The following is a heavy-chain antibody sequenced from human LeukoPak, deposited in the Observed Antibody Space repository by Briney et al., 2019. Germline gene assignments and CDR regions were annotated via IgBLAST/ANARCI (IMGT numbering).Heavy chain of an antibody. Sequence: GESLKISCKGSGYSFTGYWISWVRQMPGKGLEWMGRIDPSDSSANYSPSFQGHVTISADKSISTAYLQWSSLKASDTAMYYCARRRYYGAGTYYFYWGQGTLVTVSS. D-gene: IGHD3-10*01. J-gene: IGHJ4*02. CDR3: ARRRYYGAGTYYFY. V-gene: IGHV5-10-1*01. CDR1: GYSFTGYW. CDR2: IDPSDSSA.